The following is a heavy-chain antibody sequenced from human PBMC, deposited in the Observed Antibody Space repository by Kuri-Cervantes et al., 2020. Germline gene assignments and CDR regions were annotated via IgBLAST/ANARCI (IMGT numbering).Heavy chain of an antibody. V-gene: IGHV1-46*01. CDR1: GYTFTSYG. J-gene: IGHJ4*02. D-gene: IGHD5-18*01. Sequence: ASVKVSCKGSGYTFTSYGISWVRQAPGQGLEWMGIINPSGGGTSYAQKFQGRVTMTRDTSTSTVYMELSSLRSEDTAVYYCARARIQLRASDYWGQGTLVTVSS. CDR2: INPSGGGT. CDR3: ARARIQLRASDY.